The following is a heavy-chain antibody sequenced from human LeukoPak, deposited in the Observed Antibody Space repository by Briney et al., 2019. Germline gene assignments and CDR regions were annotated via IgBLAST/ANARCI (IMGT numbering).Heavy chain of an antibody. V-gene: IGHV4-61*05. J-gene: IGHJ6*03. D-gene: IGHD3-22*01. Sequence: SETLSLTCAVSGGSISSSSYYWGWIRQPPGKGLEWIGYIYYTGSTNYNPSLKSRVTISVDTSKNQFSLKLSSVTAADTAVYYCARRISGYSGYYYYYMDVWGKGTTVTISS. CDR2: IYYTGST. CDR1: GGSISSSSYY. CDR3: ARRISGYSGYYYYYMDV.